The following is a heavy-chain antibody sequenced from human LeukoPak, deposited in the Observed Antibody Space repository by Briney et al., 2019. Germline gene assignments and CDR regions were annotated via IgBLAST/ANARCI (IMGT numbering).Heavy chain of an antibody. CDR1: GGSFSGYY. D-gene: IGHD5-12*01. CDR3: ARDPARAESGGTLRLGFDY. Sequence: SETLSLTCAVYGGSFSGYYWSWIRQPPGKGLEWIGEINHSGSTNYNPSLKSRVTISVDASKNQFSLKLNSVTASDTAVYYCARDPARAESGGTLRLGFDYWGQGTLVTVSS. V-gene: IGHV4-34*01. CDR2: INHSGST. J-gene: IGHJ4*02.